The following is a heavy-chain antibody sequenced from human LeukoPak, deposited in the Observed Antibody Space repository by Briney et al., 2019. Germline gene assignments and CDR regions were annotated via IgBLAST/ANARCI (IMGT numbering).Heavy chain of an antibody. CDR2: ISYDGNNK. CDR3: VRKFDTSGYYFWFDP. J-gene: IGHJ5*02. V-gene: IGHV3-30-3*01. Sequence: PERSLRLSCAASGFTFSNYAMPWVRQAPGKGLEWVAGISYDGNNKHYADSVKGRFTISRDSSKNTVNLQMNSLRAEDTAVYYCVRKFDTSGYYFWFDPWGQGTLVTASS. D-gene: IGHD3-22*01. CDR1: GFTFSNYA.